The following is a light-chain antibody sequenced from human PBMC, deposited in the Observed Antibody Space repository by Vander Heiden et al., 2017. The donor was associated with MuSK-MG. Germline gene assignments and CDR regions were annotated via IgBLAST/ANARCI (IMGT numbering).Light chain of an antibody. CDR3: QQSYSTPQT. J-gene: IGKJ3*01. Sequence: DIQMTPSPSSLSASVGDRVTITCRASKSISSYLNWYQQKPGKAPKLLIYAASSLQSGVPSRFSGSGSGTDFTLTISRLQPEDFATYYCQQSYSTPQTFGPGTKVDIK. CDR2: AAS. CDR1: KSISSY. V-gene: IGKV1-39*01.